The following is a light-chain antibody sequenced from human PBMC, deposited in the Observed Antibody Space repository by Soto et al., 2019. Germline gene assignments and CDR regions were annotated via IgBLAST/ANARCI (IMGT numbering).Light chain of an antibody. CDR1: SSNIGSNT. J-gene: IGLJ1*01. V-gene: IGLV1-44*01. Sequence: QSALTQPPSASGTPGQRVTISCSGSSSNIGSNTVNWYQQLPGTAPKLLIYSNNQRPSGVPDRFSGSKSGTSAFLAISGLQSEDEADYYCAAWDDSLNGYVLGTGTKVTVL. CDR2: SNN. CDR3: AAWDDSLNGYV.